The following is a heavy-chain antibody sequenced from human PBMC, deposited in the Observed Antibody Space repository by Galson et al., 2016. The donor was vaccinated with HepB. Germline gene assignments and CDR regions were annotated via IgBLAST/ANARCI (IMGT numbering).Heavy chain of an antibody. Sequence: SLRLSCAASGFTLRSYALYWVRQAPGKGLEWVAVISYDGRNKYYADSVKGRFTISRDNSKNTLYLQMSRLRTDVTAVYFCAREWEYSTCWKPGYWGPGTLVPVSS. D-gene: IGHD6-6*01. CDR3: AREWEYSTCWKPGY. CDR2: ISYDGRNK. CDR1: GFTLRSYA. J-gene: IGHJ4*02. V-gene: IGHV3-30*04.